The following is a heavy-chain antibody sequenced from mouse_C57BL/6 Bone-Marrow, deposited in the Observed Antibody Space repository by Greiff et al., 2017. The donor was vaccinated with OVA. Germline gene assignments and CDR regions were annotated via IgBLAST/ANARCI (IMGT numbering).Heavy chain of an antibody. CDR2: IYPGNSDI. J-gene: IGHJ4*01. CDR3: TRDKDYAKDY. CDR1: GYTFTSYW. V-gene: IGHV1-5*01. Sequence: VQLKESGTVLARPGASVKMSCKTSGYTFTSYWMHWVQQRPGQGLEWIGAIYPGNSDISYTQKFKGKANLTAVTTASTAYMELSSLTNEDSADYYCTRDKDYAKDYWGQGTSVTVSS.